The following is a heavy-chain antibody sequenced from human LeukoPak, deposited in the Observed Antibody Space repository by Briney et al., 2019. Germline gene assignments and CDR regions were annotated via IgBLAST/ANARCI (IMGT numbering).Heavy chain of an antibody. J-gene: IGHJ3*02. CDR2: ISNSGGST. CDR1: RFTFSSYG. Sequence: GGSLRLSCAASRFTFSSYGMSWVRQAPGKGLEWVSAISNSGGSTYYADSVKGRFTISRDNSKNTLYLQMNSLRAEDTAVYYCARDIGIQIWLGAFDIWGQGTMVTVSS. CDR3: ARDIGIQIWLGAFDI. D-gene: IGHD5-18*01. V-gene: IGHV3-23*01.